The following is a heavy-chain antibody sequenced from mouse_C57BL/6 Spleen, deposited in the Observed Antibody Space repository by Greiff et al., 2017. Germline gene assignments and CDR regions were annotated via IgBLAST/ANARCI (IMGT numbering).Heavy chain of an antibody. J-gene: IGHJ1*03. D-gene: IGHD1-1*01. Sequence: EVKLMESGPELVKPGASVKMSCKASGYTFTDYNMHWVKQSHGKSLEWIGYINPNNGGTSYNQKFKGKATLTVNKSSSTAYMELRSLTSEDSAVYYCARLYGAITTVAYFDVWGTGTTVTVSS. CDR3: ARLYGAITTVAYFDV. V-gene: IGHV1-22*01. CDR2: INPNNGGT. CDR1: GYTFTDYN.